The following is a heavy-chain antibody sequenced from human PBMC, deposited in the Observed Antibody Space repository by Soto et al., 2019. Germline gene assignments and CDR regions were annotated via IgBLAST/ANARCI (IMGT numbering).Heavy chain of an antibody. CDR2: ISYDGRNT. CDR3: ARAKWHDGSGRVREFDY. D-gene: IGHD3-10*01. V-gene: IGHV3-33*01. Sequence: PGGSLRLSCAASGFTFGGYGMHWVRQAPGKGLGWAAAISYDGRNTYYADSVQGRFAISRDNSKNTMYLQMNSLRVEDTAVYYCARAKWHDGSGRVREFDYWGQGALVTVSS. CDR1: GFTFGGYG. J-gene: IGHJ4*02.